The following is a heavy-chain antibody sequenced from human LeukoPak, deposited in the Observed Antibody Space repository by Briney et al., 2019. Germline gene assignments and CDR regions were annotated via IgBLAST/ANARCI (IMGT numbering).Heavy chain of an antibody. Sequence: KDGESLKISCKGSGYSFTDYWISWVRQMPGKGLEWMGRIDPSDSYTNYSPSFRGHVTISSDMSISTAYLQWSSLEASDTAIYYCARTRSGGYYNPYYFDDWGQGSLVTVSS. CDR2: IDPSDSYT. CDR1: GYSFTDYW. J-gene: IGHJ4*02. CDR3: ARTRSGGYYNPYYFDD. V-gene: IGHV5-10-1*01. D-gene: IGHD3-10*01.